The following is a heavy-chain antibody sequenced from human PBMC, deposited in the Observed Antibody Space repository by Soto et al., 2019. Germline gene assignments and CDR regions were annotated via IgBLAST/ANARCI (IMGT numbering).Heavy chain of an antibody. J-gene: IGHJ5*01. V-gene: IGHV3-15*01. CDR2: IKSKSDDRTT. CDR3: NTCGVGATNRWFVP. CDR1: GFMFSNVW. D-gene: IGHD1-26*01. Sequence: GGSLRLSCAGSGFMFSNVWMNWVRQAPGKGLEWVCHIKSKSDDRTTDYAEPVKGRFTIPRDDSKNTLYLERNSLKSEDTALYYCNTCGVGATNRWFVPWGQGTLVTVS.